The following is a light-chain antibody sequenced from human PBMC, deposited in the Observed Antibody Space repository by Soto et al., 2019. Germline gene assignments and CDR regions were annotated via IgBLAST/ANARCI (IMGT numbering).Light chain of an antibody. Sequence: EIVLTQSPATLPLSPGERATLSCRASQSVSSYLAWYQQKPGQAPRLLIYDASNRATGIPARFSGSGSGTDFTLTISSLEPEDFAVYYCQQRSNWPRWTFGQGTKVDIK. CDR3: QQRSNWPRWT. V-gene: IGKV3-11*01. CDR2: DAS. J-gene: IGKJ1*01. CDR1: QSVSSY.